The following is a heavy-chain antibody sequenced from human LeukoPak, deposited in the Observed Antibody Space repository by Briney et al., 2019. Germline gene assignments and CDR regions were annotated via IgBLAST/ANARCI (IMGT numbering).Heavy chain of an antibody. V-gene: IGHV3-23*01. Sequence: PGGSLRLSCAASGFTFSSYAMSWVRQAPGKGLEWVSAISGSGGSTYYADSVKGRFTISRDNAKNTLYLQMNSLRAEDTAVYYCARAARSGGSYSNAFDIWGQGTMVTVSS. CDR3: ARAARSGGSYSNAFDI. D-gene: IGHD1-26*01. J-gene: IGHJ3*02. CDR1: GFTFSSYA. CDR2: ISGSGGST.